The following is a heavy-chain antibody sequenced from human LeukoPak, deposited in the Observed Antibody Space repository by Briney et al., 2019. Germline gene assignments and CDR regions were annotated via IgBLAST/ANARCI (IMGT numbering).Heavy chain of an antibody. CDR3: AKDQKDSGNYLGRFFDY. D-gene: IGHD1-26*01. CDR2: ISGSGGST. Sequence: GGSLRLSCAASGFTFSSYAMSWVRQAPGKGLEWVSAISGSGGSTYYADSVKGRFTISRDNSKNTLHLQMNSLRAEDTAVYYCAKDQKDSGNYLGRFFDYWGQGTLVTVSS. CDR1: GFTFSSYA. V-gene: IGHV3-23*01. J-gene: IGHJ4*02.